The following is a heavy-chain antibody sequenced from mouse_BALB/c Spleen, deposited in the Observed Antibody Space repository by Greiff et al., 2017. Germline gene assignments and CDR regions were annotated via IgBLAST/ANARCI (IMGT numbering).Heavy chain of an antibody. CDR2: INPSSGYT. CDR3: ARDFHYAMDY. Sequence: VKLQESGAELARPGASVKMSCKASGYTFTSYTMHWVKQRPGQGLEWIGYINPSSGYTNYNQKFKDKATLTADKSSSTAYMQLSSLTSEDSAVYYCARDFHYAMDYWGQGTSVTVSS. CDR1: GYTFTSYT. J-gene: IGHJ4*01. V-gene: IGHV1-4*01.